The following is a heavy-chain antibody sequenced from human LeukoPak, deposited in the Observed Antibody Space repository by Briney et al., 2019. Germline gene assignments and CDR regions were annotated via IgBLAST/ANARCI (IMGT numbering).Heavy chain of an antibody. CDR3: ARDKRYYYYMDV. J-gene: IGHJ6*03. CDR1: GGSINSGGYS. Sequence: SETLSLTCAVSGGSINSGGYSWSWIRQPPGKGLEWIGYIYYSGSTYYNPSLKSRVTISVDTSKNQFSLKLSSVTAADTAVYYCARDKRYYYYMDVWGKGTTVTVSS. CDR2: IYYSGST. V-gene: IGHV4-30-4*07.